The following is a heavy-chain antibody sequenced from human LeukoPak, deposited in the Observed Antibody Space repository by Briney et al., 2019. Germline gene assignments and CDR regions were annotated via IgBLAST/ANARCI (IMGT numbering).Heavy chain of an antibody. J-gene: IGHJ5*02. D-gene: IGHD1-1*01. CDR2: IYQSEST. CDR3: ATTTGGPYNWFDP. Sequence: SETLSLTCTVSGYSVKSANYWGWIRQPPGKGLEWIGTIYQSESTSYNPSLQRRVTISLDRTKSQFSLNLRSVTAADTAVYYCATTTGGPYNWFDPWGQGTLVTVYS. CDR1: GYSVKSANY. V-gene: IGHV4-38-2*02.